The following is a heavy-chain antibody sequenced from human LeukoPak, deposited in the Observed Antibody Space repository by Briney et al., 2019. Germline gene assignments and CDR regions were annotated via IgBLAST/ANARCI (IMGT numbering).Heavy chain of an antibody. CDR3: AKGNGYSYGRYYFDY. V-gene: IGHV3-23*01. CDR2: ITASGGNT. Sequence: PGGSLRLSCAASGFTFSSYAMSWVRQAPGKGLEWVSAITASGGNTYYADSVKGRFTVSRDNSKNTLYLQVNSLRAEDTAVYYCAKGNGYSYGRYYFDYWGQGTLVTVSP. D-gene: IGHD5-18*01. J-gene: IGHJ4*02. CDR1: GFTFSSYA.